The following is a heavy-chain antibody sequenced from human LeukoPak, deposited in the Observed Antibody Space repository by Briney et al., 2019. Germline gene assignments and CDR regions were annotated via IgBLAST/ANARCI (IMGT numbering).Heavy chain of an antibody. CDR1: GFTFSSYG. CDR3: AKDLRDSRFLPRRYCSGGSCYQGIDY. Sequence: PGRSLRLSCAAFGFTFSSYGIHWVRQAPGKGLEWVAVISYDGSHKYYADSVKGRFTISRDNSKNTLYLQMNSLRAEDTAVYYCAKDLRDSRFLPRRYCSGGSCYQGIDYWGQGTLVTVSS. CDR2: ISYDGSHK. D-gene: IGHD2-15*01. J-gene: IGHJ4*02. V-gene: IGHV3-30*18.